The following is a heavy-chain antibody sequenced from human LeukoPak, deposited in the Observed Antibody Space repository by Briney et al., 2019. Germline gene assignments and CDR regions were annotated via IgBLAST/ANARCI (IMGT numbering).Heavy chain of an antibody. CDR2: IRYDGSNK. D-gene: IGHD1-26*01. V-gene: IGHV3-30*02. CDR1: GFTFSSYG. Sequence: PGGSLRLXCAAPGFTFSSYGMHWVRQAPGKGLEGVAFIRYDGSNKYYADSEKGRFTISRDNSKNTLYLQMNSLRAEDTAVYYCAKAAGIVGAMDYWGQGTLVTVSS. J-gene: IGHJ4*02. CDR3: AKAAGIVGAMDY.